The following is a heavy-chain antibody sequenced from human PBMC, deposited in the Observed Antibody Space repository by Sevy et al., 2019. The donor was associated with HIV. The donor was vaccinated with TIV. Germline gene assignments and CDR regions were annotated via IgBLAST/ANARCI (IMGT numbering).Heavy chain of an antibody. J-gene: IGHJ3*02. CDR3: ARYPYGDYEPTPDAFDI. CDR2: INSDGSST. D-gene: IGHD4-17*01. V-gene: IGHV3-74*01. CDR1: GFTFSSYW. Sequence: GGSLRLSCAASGFTFSSYWMHWVRQAPGKGLVWVSRINSDGSSTSYADSVKGRFTISRDNAKNTLYLQMNSLRAEDTAGYYCARYPYGDYEPTPDAFDIWGQGTMVTVSS.